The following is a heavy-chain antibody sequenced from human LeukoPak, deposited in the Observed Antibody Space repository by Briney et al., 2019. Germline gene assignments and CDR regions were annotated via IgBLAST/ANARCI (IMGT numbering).Heavy chain of an antibody. V-gene: IGHV1-8*01. J-gene: IGHJ3*02. D-gene: IGHD6-13*01. CDR1: GYTFTSYD. CDR3: ARSNSSSWRDAFDI. CDR2: MNPNSGNT. Sequence: ASVKVSCKASGYTFTSYDINWVRQATGQGPEWMGWMNPNSGNTGYAQKFQGRVTMTRNTSISTAYMELSSLRSEDTAVYYCARSNSSSWRDAFDIWGQGTMVTVSS.